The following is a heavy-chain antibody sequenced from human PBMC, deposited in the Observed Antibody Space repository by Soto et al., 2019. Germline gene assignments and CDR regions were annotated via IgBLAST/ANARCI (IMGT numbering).Heavy chain of an antibody. D-gene: IGHD6-13*01. Sequence: PGESLKISCAASGFTFSSYAMSWVRQAPGKGLEWVSIISGSGGGTYYADSVKGRFTISRDNSKNTLYLQVNSLRAEDTAVYYCAKGDSSWSYFDFWGQGTLVTVSS. CDR3: AKGDSSWSYFDF. V-gene: IGHV3-23*01. CDR2: ISGSGGGT. CDR1: GFTFSSYA. J-gene: IGHJ4*02.